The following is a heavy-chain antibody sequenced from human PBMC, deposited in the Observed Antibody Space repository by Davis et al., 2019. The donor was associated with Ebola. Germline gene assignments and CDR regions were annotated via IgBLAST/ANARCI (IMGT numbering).Heavy chain of an antibody. D-gene: IGHD2-8*01. CDR2: VYYSGSA. Sequence: PSETLSLTCTVSGGSISPYYWSWIRQPPEKGLEWIGYVYYSGSANFNPSLKSRVTISVDTSKKQFSLKLSSVTAADTAVYYCARHVGYCTNGVCVMDVWGKGTTVTVSS. J-gene: IGHJ6*03. V-gene: IGHV4-59*08. CDR3: ARHVGYCTNGVCVMDV. CDR1: GGSISPYY.